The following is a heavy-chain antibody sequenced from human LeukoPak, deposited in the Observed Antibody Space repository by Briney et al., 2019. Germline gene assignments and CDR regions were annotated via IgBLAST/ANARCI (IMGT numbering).Heavy chain of an antibody. Sequence: SGTLSLTCAVSGASITSNHWWSWARQAPGEGLEWTGEIYHGGATTYNPSLKSRVTMSVDKSKNEFSLSLRSVTAADTAVYYCATYLYGDYGYYYFDYWGPGTLVTVSS. CDR3: ATYLYGDYGYYYFDY. CDR2: IYHGGAT. J-gene: IGHJ4*02. D-gene: IGHD4-17*01. CDR1: GASITSNHW. V-gene: IGHV4-4*02.